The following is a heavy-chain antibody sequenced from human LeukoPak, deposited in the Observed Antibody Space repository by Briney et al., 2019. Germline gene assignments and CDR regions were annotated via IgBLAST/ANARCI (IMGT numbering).Heavy chain of an antibody. Sequence: ASVKVSCKASGFTFTSSAMQWVRQARGQRLEWIGWIVVGSGNTNYAQKFQERVTITRDMSTSTAYMELSSLRSEDTAVYYCGYDSSGYEHFQHWGQGTLVTVSS. CDR3: GYDSSGYEHFQH. CDR1: GFTFTSSA. J-gene: IGHJ1*01. V-gene: IGHV1-58*02. D-gene: IGHD3-22*01. CDR2: IVVGSGNT.